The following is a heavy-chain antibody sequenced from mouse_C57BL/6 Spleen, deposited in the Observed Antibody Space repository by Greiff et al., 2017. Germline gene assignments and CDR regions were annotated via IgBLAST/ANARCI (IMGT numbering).Heavy chain of an antibody. V-gene: IGHV1-55*01. CDR3: ARRGGKYVDYAMDY. CDR1: GYTFTSYW. J-gene: IGHJ4*01. Sequence: QVQLQQPGAELVKPGASVQMSCKASGYTFTSYWITWVKQRPGQGLEWIGDLSTGSGSTNYNEKFKSKATRTVDTSSSSAYMHLSSLTSEESAVYYCARRGGKYVDYAMDYWGQGTSVTVSS. D-gene: IGHD2-1*01. CDR2: LSTGSGST.